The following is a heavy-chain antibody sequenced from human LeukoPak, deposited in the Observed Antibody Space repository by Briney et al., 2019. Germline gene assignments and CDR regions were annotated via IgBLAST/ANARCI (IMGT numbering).Heavy chain of an antibody. CDR2: ISGSGGHT. V-gene: IGHV3-23*01. CDR1: GFTFSSYA. Sequence: GGSLRLSCVGSGFTFSSYAMSWVRQTPGKGLEWVSSISGSGGHTYFADSVKGRFTISRDNSKNTLDLQMNSLKVEDTAVYYCAKFRYHSNDNNYLDFNYWGQGTLVTVSS. CDR3: AKFRYHSNDNNYLDFNY. D-gene: IGHD3-22*01. J-gene: IGHJ4*02.